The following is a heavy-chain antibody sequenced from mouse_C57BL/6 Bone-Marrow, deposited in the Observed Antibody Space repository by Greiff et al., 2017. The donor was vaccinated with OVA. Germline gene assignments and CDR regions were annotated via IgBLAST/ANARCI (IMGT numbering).Heavy chain of an antibody. CDR3: ARVTVVATRWYFDV. D-gene: IGHD1-1*01. CDR1: GYTFTSYW. V-gene: IGHV1-64*01. Sequence: QVQLQQPGAELVKPGASVKLSCKASGYTFTSYWMHWVKQRPGQGLEWIGMIHPNSGSTNYNEKFKSKATLTVDKSSSTAYMQLSSLTSEDSAVYYCARVTVVATRWYFDVWGTGTTVTVSA. CDR2: IHPNSGST. J-gene: IGHJ1*03.